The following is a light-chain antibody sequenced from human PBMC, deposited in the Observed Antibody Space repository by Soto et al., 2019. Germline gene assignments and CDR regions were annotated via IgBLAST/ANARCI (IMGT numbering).Light chain of an antibody. CDR3: QQSYSALWT. CDR2: AAS. V-gene: IGKV1-39*01. Sequence: DIQMTQSPSSLSASVGDRVTITCRASQDIPTYLYWYQQKPGKAPKLLIYAASSLQSGVPSRFSGSGSGTDFTLTISSLQPEDFATYYCQQSYSALWTFGQGTIVEIK. CDR1: QDIPTY. J-gene: IGKJ1*01.